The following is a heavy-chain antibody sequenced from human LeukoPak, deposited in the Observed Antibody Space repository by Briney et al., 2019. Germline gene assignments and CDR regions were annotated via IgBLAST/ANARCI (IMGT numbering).Heavy chain of an antibody. D-gene: IGHD3-22*01. V-gene: IGHV4-4*02. CDR1: GGSISSSNW. J-gene: IGHJ4*02. CDR3: AREVYHYDSSGYYIDY. CDR2: IYHSGST. Sequence: SETLSLTCAVSGGSISSSNWWSWVRQPPGKGLEWIGEIYHSGSTNYNPSLKSRVTISVDTSKNQFSLKLSSVTAADTAVYYCAREVYHYDSSGYYIDYWGQGTLVTVSS.